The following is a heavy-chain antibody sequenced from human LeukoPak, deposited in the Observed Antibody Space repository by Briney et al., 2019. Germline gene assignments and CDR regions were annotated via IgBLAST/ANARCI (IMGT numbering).Heavy chain of an antibody. CDR1: GGSISSYY. CDR3: VRKPRGYSYDY. J-gene: IGHJ4*02. CDR2: IYYSGCT. D-gene: IGHD5-18*01. Sequence: PSETLSLTCTVSGGSISSYYWSWIRQPPGKGMEWIGYIYYSGCTNYNPSLKSRVTISVDTSKNQFSLKLSSVTAADTAVYYCVRKPRGYSYDYWGQGTLVTVSS. V-gene: IGHV4-59*01.